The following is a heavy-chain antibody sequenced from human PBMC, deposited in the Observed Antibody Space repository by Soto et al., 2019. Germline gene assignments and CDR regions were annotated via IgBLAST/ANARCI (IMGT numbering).Heavy chain of an antibody. J-gene: IGHJ6*02. CDR2: MTPNSGGT. V-gene: IGHV1-2*02. CDR1: GYSFIGYY. Sequence: GASVKVSCKASGYSFIGYYIHWVRQAPGQGLEWMGWMTPNSGGTDYAQKFQGRVTMTRDTSISTAYMELNSLRSEDTAVYYCAADRTRQLPHYYYYGMDVWGQGTTVTVSS. CDR3: AADRTRQLPHYYYYGMDV. D-gene: IGHD2-2*01.